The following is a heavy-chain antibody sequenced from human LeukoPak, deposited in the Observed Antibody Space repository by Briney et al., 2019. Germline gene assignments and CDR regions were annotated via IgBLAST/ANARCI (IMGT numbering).Heavy chain of an antibody. D-gene: IGHD6-6*01. V-gene: IGHV1-8*01. CDR3: ARGSSSSVYYHYMDV. J-gene: IGHJ6*03. Sequence: ASVKVSCKASGYTFTSYDINWVRQATGQGLEWMGWMNPNSGNTGYAQKFQGRVTMTRNTSISTAYMELSSLRSEDTAVYYCARGSSSSVYYHYMDVWGKGTTVTVSS. CDR2: MNPNSGNT. CDR1: GYTFTSYD.